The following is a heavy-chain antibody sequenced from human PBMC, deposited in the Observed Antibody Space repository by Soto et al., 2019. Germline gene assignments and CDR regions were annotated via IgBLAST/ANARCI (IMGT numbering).Heavy chain of an antibody. D-gene: IGHD6-13*01. J-gene: IGHJ4*02. CDR2: INVYNGNT. CDR3: ARVPFSSSGYGVDY. CDR1: GYTFTSFG. Sequence: QVQLVQSGTEVKKPGASVKVSCKASGYTFTSFGIGWVRQAPGQGLEWMGWINVYNGNTYYVQKFEGRVTMTTDTXXRTSYMDLRSLRSGDTGVYYGARVPFSSSGYGVDYWGQGTLITVPS. V-gene: IGHV1-18*01.